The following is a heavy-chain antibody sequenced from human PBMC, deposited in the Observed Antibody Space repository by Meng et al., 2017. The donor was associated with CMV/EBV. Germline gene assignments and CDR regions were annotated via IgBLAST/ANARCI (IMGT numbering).Heavy chain of an antibody. V-gene: IGHV4-4*07. CDR3: AREIVVVPAAIDNWFDP. CDR2: IYTSGST. CDR1: GGSISSYY. J-gene: IGHJ5*02. D-gene: IGHD2-2*02. Sequence: QLQESGPGLVKPSDPLSLTCTVSGGSISSYYWSWIRQPAGKGLEWIGRIYTSGSTNYNPSLKSRVTMSVDTSKNQFSLKLSSVTAADTAVYYCAREIVVVPAAIDNWFDPWGQGTLVTVSS.